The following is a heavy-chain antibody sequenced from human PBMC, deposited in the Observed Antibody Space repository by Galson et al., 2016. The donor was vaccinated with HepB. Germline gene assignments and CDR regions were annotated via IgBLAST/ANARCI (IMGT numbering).Heavy chain of an antibody. CDR2: TYYRSQWSN. D-gene: IGHD5-24*01. J-gene: IGHJ5*02. V-gene: IGHV6-1*01. Sequence: CAISGDSVSSNSATWNWIRQSPSRGLEWLGRTYYRSQWSNDYAVSEKSRITINPDISKNQFSLRMTSVTAADTAVYYCSGGELARGFDPWGQGSLVTVSS. CDR1: GDSVSSNSAT. CDR3: SGGELARGFDP.